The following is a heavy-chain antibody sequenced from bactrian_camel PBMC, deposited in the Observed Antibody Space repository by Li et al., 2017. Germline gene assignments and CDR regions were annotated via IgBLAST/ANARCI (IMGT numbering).Heavy chain of an antibody. J-gene: IGHJ4*01. V-gene: IGHV3S40*01. CDR1: GFGFSLSN. D-gene: IGHD4*01. CDR2: IHSDDRRT. CDR3: AADGVHIADMFDPNDYTY. Sequence: DVQLVESGGGLVQPGGSLRLSCTASGFGFSLSNMNWVRQAPGKGLEWVSVIHSDDRRTYYADSVKGRFTVSRDVAKDTVYLQMNSLRPDDTAMYFCAADGVHIADMFDPNDYTYWGQGTQVIVS.